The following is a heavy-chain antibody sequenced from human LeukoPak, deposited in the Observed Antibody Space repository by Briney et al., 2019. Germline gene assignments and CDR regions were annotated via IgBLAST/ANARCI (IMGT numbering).Heavy chain of an antibody. V-gene: IGHV3-23*01. CDR2: ISSSGGST. CDR1: GFTFSSYA. J-gene: IGHJ4*02. D-gene: IGHD6-19*01. CDR3: AKDRTGYSSSFDY. Sequence: PGGSLRLSCAASGFTFSSYAMSWVRQVPGKGLVWISAISSSGGSTYYADSVKGRFTISRDNSRNTLYLQMNSLRAEDTAIYYCAKDRTGYSSSFDYWGQGTLVTVSS.